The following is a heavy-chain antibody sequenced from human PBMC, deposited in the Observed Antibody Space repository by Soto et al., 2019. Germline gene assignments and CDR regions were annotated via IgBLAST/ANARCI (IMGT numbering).Heavy chain of an antibody. CDR1: GGSVSNPYYY. J-gene: IGHJ4*02. D-gene: IGHD3-10*02. Sequence: SETLSHTCTVSGGSVSNPYYYWSWVRQPTGKGLEWIGLIYYSGGTNYNPSLKSRVTMSMDPSKNQFSLNLNSVTAADTAVYYCARFYCSGPNEIFDYWSQGALVTVSS. CDR2: IYYSGGT. CDR3: ARFYCSGPNEIFDY. V-gene: IGHV4-61*01.